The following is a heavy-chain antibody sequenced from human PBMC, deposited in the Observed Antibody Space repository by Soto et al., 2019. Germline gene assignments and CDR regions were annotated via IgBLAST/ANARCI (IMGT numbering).Heavy chain of an antibody. V-gene: IGHV4-31*03. Sequence: KTSETLSLTCTVSGGSISSGGHYWSWIRQHPGKGLEWIGYIYYSGSTYYNPSLKSRVTISVDTSKNQFSLKLSSVTAADTAVYYCASSSGYSSSSGPDYFDYWGQGTLVPVSS. CDR3: ASSSGYSSSSGPDYFDY. CDR1: GGSISSGGHY. D-gene: IGHD6-13*01. J-gene: IGHJ4*02. CDR2: IYYSGST.